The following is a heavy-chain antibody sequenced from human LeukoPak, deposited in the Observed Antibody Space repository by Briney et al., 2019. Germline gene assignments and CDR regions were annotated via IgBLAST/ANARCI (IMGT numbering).Heavy chain of an antibody. V-gene: IGHV3-30*14. CDR1: GSTFSSYA. Sequence: GGSLRLSCAASGSTFSSYAMHWVRQAPGKGLEWVAVISYDGSNKYYADSVKGRFTISRDNSKNTLYLQMNSLRAEDTAVYYCARVEAGSSSWYRYYYYYMDVWGKGTTVTISS. CDR3: ARVEAGSSSWYRYYYYYMDV. D-gene: IGHD6-13*01. J-gene: IGHJ6*03. CDR2: ISYDGSNK.